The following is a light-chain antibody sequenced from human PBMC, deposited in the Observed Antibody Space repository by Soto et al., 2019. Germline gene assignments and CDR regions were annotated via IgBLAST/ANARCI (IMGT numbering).Light chain of an antibody. V-gene: IGKV2-28*01. J-gene: IGKJ3*01. CDR3: MQALEIPPA. CDR1: QSLLNSNGYHY. CDR2: LGS. Sequence: DIVMTQSPLSLPVTPGEPASISCMASQSLLNSNGYHYLDWYLQKPGQSPQLLIYLGSNRASGVPDRFSGSGSGTDFTLKISRVEAEDVGVYYCMQALEIPPAFGPGTKVDIK.